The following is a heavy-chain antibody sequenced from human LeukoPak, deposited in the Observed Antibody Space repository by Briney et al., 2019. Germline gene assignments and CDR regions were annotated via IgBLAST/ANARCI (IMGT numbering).Heavy chain of an antibody. V-gene: IGHV3-11*01. Sequence: GGSLRLSCAASGFTFSDYYMSWIRQAPGKGLEWVSYISSSGSTIYYADSVKGRFTFSRDNAKNSLYLQMNSLRAEDTAVYYCARAPTYDSSGYLAYWGQGTLVTVSS. D-gene: IGHD3-22*01. CDR3: ARAPTYDSSGYLAY. J-gene: IGHJ4*02. CDR1: GFTFSDYY. CDR2: ISSSGSTI.